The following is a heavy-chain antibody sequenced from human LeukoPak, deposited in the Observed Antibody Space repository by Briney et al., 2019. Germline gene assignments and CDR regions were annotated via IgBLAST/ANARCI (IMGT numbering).Heavy chain of an antibody. Sequence: SVKVSCKASGGTFSSYAISWVRQAPGQGLEWMGRIIPILGIANYAQRFQGRVTITADKSTSTAYMELSSLRSEDTAVYYCARDRPSGEAFDIWGQGTMVTVSS. CDR2: IIPILGIA. D-gene: IGHD1-26*01. J-gene: IGHJ3*02. CDR3: ARDRPSGEAFDI. V-gene: IGHV1-69*04. CDR1: GGTFSSYA.